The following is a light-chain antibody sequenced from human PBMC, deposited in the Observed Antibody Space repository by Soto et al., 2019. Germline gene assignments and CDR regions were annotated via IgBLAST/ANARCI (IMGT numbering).Light chain of an antibody. V-gene: IGLV4-69*01. CDR3: QTWGTGAVV. CDR1: SGHSSYA. CDR2: LNSDGSH. J-gene: IGLJ2*01. Sequence: QAVVTQSPSASASLGASVKLTCTLSSGHSSYAIAWHQQQPEKGPRYLMKLNSDGSHSKGDGIPDRFSGSSSGAERYLTISSLQSEDEADDYCQTWGTGAVVFGGGTKLTVL.